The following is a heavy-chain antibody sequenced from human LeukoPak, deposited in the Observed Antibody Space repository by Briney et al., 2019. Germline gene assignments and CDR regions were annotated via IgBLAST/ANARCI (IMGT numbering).Heavy chain of an antibody. V-gene: IGHV3-23*01. Sequence: GGSLRLSCAASGFTFSSYAMSWVRQAPGKGLEWVSAITGSGDYTNFADSVKGRLTISRDNSKNTLYLQVNSLRAEDTAVYYCAKRSRDSSGYFDYWGQGSLVTVSS. CDR3: AKRSRDSSGYFDY. J-gene: IGHJ4*02. D-gene: IGHD3-22*01. CDR2: ITGSGDYT. CDR1: GFTFSSYA.